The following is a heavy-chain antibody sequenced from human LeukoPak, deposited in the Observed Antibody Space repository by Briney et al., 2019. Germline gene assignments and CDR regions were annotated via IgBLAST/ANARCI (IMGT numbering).Heavy chain of an antibody. CDR3: ARAKGDLFNGFYFDY. CDR1: GYTFNCNY. Sequence: GASVKVSCKASGYTFNCNYIHWVRQAPGQGLEWMGWINPHSGGTNSAQKFQGWVTMTRDTSISTAYIELSRLTSDDTAIYYCARAKGDLFNGFYFDYWGQGTLITVSS. J-gene: IGHJ4*02. V-gene: IGHV1-2*04. CDR2: INPHSGGT. D-gene: IGHD3-9*01.